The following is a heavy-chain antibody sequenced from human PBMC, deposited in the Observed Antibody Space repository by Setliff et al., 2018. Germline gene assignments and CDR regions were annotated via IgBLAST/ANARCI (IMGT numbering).Heavy chain of an antibody. CDR3: ARQPEGGYYDSSGYYGMAPYYFDY. D-gene: IGHD3-22*01. CDR2: IYHSGST. V-gene: IGHV4-38-2*01. J-gene: IGHJ4*02. CDR1: GYSISSGYY. Sequence: PSETLSLTCAVSGYSISSGYYWGWIRQPPGKGLGWIGSIYHSGSTYYNPSLKSRVTISVDTSKNQSSLKLSSVTAADTAVYYCARQPEGGYYDSSGYYGMAPYYFDYWGQGTLVTVSS.